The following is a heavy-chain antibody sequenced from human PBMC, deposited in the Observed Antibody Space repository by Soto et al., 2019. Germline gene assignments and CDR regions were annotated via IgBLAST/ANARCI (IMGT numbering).Heavy chain of an antibody. CDR2: IYYSGST. D-gene: IGHD3-22*01. V-gene: IGHV4-31*03. J-gene: IGHJ3*02. CDR3: ARDLQVHDSSGSNTAFDI. Sequence: QVQLQESSPGLVKPSQTLSLTCTVSGGSISSGGYYWSWIRQHPGKGLEWIGYIYYSGSTYYNPSLKSRVTISVDTSKNQFSLKLSSVTAADTVVYYCARDLQVHDSSGSNTAFDIWGQGTMVTVSS. CDR1: GGSISSGGYY.